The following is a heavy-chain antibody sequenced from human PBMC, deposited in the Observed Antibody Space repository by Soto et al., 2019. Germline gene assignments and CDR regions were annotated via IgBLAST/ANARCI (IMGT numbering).Heavy chain of an antibody. CDR1: GGSVSSGSYY. CDR2: IYYSGST. CDR3: ARGESAGGDYGMDV. D-gene: IGHD2-8*02. J-gene: IGHJ6*02. V-gene: IGHV4-61*01. Sequence: SETLSLTCTVSGGSVSSGSYYWSWIRQPPGKGLEWIGYIYYSGSTNYNPSLKSRVTISVDTSKNQFSLKLSSVTAADTAVYYCARGESAGGDYGMDVWGQGTTVTVSS.